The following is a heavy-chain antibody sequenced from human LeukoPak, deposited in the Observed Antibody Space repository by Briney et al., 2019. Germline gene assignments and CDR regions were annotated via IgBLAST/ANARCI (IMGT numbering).Heavy chain of an antibody. CDR3: ARQHIAVAGTLGY. D-gene: IGHD6-19*01. CDR2: ISSSSSYI. Sequence: GGSLRLSCAASGFTFSPYNMNWVRQAPGKGLEWVSSISSSSSYIYYADSVKGRFTISRDNAKNSLYLQMNSLRAEDTAVYYCARQHIAVAGTLGYWGQGTLVTVSS. CDR1: GFTFSPYN. J-gene: IGHJ4*02. V-gene: IGHV3-21*01.